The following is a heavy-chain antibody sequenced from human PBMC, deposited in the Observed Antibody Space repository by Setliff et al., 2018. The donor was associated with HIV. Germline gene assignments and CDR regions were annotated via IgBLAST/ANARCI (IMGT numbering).Heavy chain of an antibody. D-gene: IGHD3-10*02. Sequence: GESLRLSCSTSGFTFSNYAMHWVRQAPGKGLEYVSSISTNGDSTSYADSVKGRFTISRDNSKNTLYLQMSSLRTEDTAVYYCVKSLMFFNWFDSWGQGTLVTVSS. V-gene: IGHV3-64D*09. CDR3: VKSLMFFNWFDS. CDR1: GFTFSNYA. CDR2: ISTNGDST. J-gene: IGHJ5*01.